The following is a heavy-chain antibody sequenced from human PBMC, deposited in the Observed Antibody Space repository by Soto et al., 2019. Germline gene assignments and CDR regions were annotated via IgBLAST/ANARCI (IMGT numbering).Heavy chain of an antibody. V-gene: IGHV3-23*01. CDR1: GFTFSSYA. J-gene: IGHJ6*02. D-gene: IGHD6-13*01. CDR2: ISGSGGST. CDR3: AKALRYSRDYSYYYGMDV. Sequence: GGSLRLSCAASGFTFSSYAMSWVRQAPGKGLEWVSAISGSGGSTYYADSVKGRFTISRDNSKNTLYLQMNSLRAEDTAVYYCAKALRYSRDYSYYYGMDVWGQGTTVTVSS.